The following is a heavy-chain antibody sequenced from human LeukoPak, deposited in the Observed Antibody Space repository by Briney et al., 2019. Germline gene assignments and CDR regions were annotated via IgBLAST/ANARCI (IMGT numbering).Heavy chain of an antibody. CDR3: TRDLDSSGGGHYFDY. Sequence: ATVKVSCKASGYTFTSYYMHWVRQAPGQGLEWMGIINPSGGSTSYAQKFQGRVTMTRDTSTSTVYMELSSLRSEDTAVYYCTRDLDSSGGGHYFDYWGQGTLVTVSS. V-gene: IGHV1-46*01. D-gene: IGHD6-19*01. J-gene: IGHJ4*02. CDR1: GYTFTSYY. CDR2: INPSGGST.